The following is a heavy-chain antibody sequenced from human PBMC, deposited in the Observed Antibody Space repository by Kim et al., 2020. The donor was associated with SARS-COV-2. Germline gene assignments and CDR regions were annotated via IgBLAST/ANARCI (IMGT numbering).Heavy chain of an antibody. CDR3: ARGVGGYSGYGWFDP. Sequence: SVKVSCKASGGTFSSYAISWVRQAPGQGLEWMGRIIPILGIANYAQKFQGRVTITADKSTSTAYMELSSLRSEDTAVYYCARGVGGYSGYGWFDPWGQGTLVTVSS. J-gene: IGHJ5*02. CDR2: IIPILGIA. V-gene: IGHV1-69*04. CDR1: GGTFSSYA. D-gene: IGHD5-12*01.